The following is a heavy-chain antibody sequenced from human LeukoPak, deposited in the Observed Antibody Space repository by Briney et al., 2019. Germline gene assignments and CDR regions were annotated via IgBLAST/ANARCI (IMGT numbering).Heavy chain of an antibody. J-gene: IGHJ3*02. Sequence: PGGSLRLSCAASGFTFSSYAMSWVRQAPGKGLEWVSAISGSGGSTYYADSVKGRFTISRDNSKNTLYLQMNSLRAEDTAVYYCAKDFPDDCSSTSCRGGSLDAFDIWGQGTMVTVSS. V-gene: IGHV3-23*01. CDR1: GFTFSSYA. D-gene: IGHD2-2*01. CDR2: ISGSGGST. CDR3: AKDFPDDCSSTSCRGGSLDAFDI.